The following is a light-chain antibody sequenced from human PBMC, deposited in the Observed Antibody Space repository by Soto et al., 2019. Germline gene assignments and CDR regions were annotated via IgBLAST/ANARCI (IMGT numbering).Light chain of an antibody. CDR1: QSVSSSY. Sequence: EIVLTQSPGTLSLSPGERATLSCRASQSVSSSYLAWYQQKPGQAPRLLIYGASSRATGIPDRFSGSGSGTDFTHTISRLEPEDFAVYYCQQGITLGPGTKVHIK. CDR3: QQGIT. CDR2: GAS. J-gene: IGKJ3*01. V-gene: IGKV3-20*01.